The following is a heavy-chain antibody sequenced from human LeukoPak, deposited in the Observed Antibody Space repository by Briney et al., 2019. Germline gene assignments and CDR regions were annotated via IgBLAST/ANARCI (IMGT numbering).Heavy chain of an antibody. CDR3: ARGPTIDHMDV. CDR2: IIPIFGTA. V-gene: IGHV1-69*05. D-gene: IGHD1-1*01. CDR1: GGTFSSYA. J-gene: IGHJ6*03. Sequence: SVKVSCRASGGTFSSYAISWVRQAPGQGLEWMGGIIPIFGTANCTQKFQGRVTITTDESTSTAYMELSSLRSEDTAVYYCARGPTIDHMDVWGKGTTVTVSS.